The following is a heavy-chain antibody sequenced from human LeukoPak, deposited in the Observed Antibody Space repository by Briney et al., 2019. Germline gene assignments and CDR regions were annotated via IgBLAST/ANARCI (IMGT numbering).Heavy chain of an antibody. Sequence: PGGSLRLSCAASGFTFSSYAMSWVRQAPGKGLEWVSAISGSGGSTYYADSVKGRFTIFRDNSKNTLYLQMNSLRAEDTAVYYCARGPHIVVVDDAFDIWGQGTMVTVSS. V-gene: IGHV3-23*01. D-gene: IGHD2-21*01. CDR1: GFTFSSYA. J-gene: IGHJ3*02. CDR3: ARGPHIVVVDDAFDI. CDR2: ISGSGGST.